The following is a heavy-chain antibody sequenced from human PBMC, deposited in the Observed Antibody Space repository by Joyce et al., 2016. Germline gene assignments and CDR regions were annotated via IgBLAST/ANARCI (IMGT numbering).Heavy chain of an antibody. CDR2: IYYPGRT. Sequence: QLQLQESGPGLVKPSETLSLTCTVSGGSISSSNYYWGWIRQPPGKGLEWVGSIYYPGRTYYNPSLKSRVTISVDTSKNHFSLKLSSVTAADTAVYYCARQENGFDPWGQGTLVTVSS. V-gene: IGHV4-39*01. CDR3: ARQENGFDP. J-gene: IGHJ5*02. CDR1: GGSISSSNYY.